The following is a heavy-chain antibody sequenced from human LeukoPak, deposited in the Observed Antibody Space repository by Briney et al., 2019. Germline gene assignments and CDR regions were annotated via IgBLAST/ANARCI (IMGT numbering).Heavy chain of an antibody. D-gene: IGHD3-16*02. Sequence: GASVKVSCKASGYTFTGYYMHWVRQAPVKGLEWMGGFDPEDGETIYAQKFQGRVTMTEDTSTDTAYMELNSLRAEDTAVYYCARVPAGVIGMKDAFDIWGQGTMVTVSS. J-gene: IGHJ3*02. CDR2: FDPEDGET. CDR1: GYTFTGYY. V-gene: IGHV1-24*01. CDR3: ARVPAGVIGMKDAFDI.